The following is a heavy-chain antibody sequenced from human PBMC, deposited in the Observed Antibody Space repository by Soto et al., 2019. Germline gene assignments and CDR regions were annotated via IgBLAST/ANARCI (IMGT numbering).Heavy chain of an antibody. D-gene: IGHD3-10*01. CDR1: GFTFSSYS. Sequence: GGSLRLSCAASGFTFSSYSMSWVRQAPGKGLEWVSGFRTGADDGTTYYADSVRGRFTISRDISKNTLFLQMNSLRAEDTAIYYCAKKVNSGPGSQYFDYWGQGTLVTVSS. V-gene: IGHV3-23*01. CDR2: FRTGADDGTT. CDR3: AKKVNSGPGSQYFDY. J-gene: IGHJ4*02.